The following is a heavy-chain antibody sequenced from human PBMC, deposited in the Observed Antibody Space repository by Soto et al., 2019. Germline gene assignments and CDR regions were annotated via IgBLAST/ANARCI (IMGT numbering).Heavy chain of an antibody. CDR1: GFTFSSYA. J-gene: IGHJ5*02. CDR3: ARTRSGYWSWFDP. CDR2: IPYDGSNK. D-gene: IGHD3-22*01. V-gene: IGHV3-30-3*01. Sequence: QVQLVESGGGVVQPGRSLRLSCAASGFTFSSYARHWVRQAPGKGLEWVAVIPYDGSNKYYADSVKGRFTISRDNSKNTLYLQMNSLRAEDTAVYYCARTRSGYWSWFDPWGQGTLVTVSS.